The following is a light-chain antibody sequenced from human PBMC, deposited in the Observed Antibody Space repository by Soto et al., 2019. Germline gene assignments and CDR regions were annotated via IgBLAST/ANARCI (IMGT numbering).Light chain of an antibody. CDR3: SSYASSNALEHYV. J-gene: IGLJ1*01. V-gene: IGLV2-14*03. CDR1: SSDVGGYNY. Sequence: QSALTQPASVSGSPGQSITISCTGTSSDVGGYNYVSWYQQHPGKAPKLMIYDVSNRLSGVSNRFSGSKSGNTASLTISGLQAEDEADYYCSSYASSNALEHYVFGTGTKLTVL. CDR2: DVS.